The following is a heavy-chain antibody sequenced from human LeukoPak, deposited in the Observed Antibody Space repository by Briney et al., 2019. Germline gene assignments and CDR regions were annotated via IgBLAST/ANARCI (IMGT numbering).Heavy chain of an antibody. CDR1: GYTFTGYY. J-gene: IGHJ6*03. D-gene: IGHD6-13*01. Sequence: ASVKVSCKASGYTFTGYYMHWVRQAPGQGLERMVWINPNSGGTNYAQKFQGRVTMTRDTSISTAYMELSRLRSDDTDVYYCARGPSPYSSSWYLAGYYYYMDVWGKGTTVTVSS. CDR3: ARGPSPYSSSWYLAGYYYYMDV. CDR2: INPNSGGT. V-gene: IGHV1-2*02.